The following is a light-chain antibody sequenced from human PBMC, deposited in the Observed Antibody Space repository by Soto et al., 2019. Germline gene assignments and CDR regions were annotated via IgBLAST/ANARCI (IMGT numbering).Light chain of an antibody. CDR3: QQYYATPPYT. J-gene: IGKJ2*01. Sequence: EIVLTQSPGTLSLSPGERATLSCKASRSFASSYLGWYQQKPGQAPRLLIYAASSRATGIPDRFSGSGSGADVSPTTSRLQHEDAAVYYYQQYYATPPYTFGQGTKLEI. CDR1: RSFASSY. V-gene: IGKV3-20*01. CDR2: AAS.